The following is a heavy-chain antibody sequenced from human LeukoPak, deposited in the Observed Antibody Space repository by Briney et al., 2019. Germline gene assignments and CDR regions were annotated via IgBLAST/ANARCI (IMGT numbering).Heavy chain of an antibody. V-gene: IGHV1-3*01. CDR2: INAGNGNT. CDR3: AREGEGQLVRYFDY. CDR1: GYTFTSYA. J-gene: IGHJ4*02. Sequence: ASVKVSCKASGYTFTSYAMHWVRQAPGQRLEWMGWINAGNGNTKYSQKFQGRVTITRDTSASTAYMELSSLRSEDTAVYYCAREGEGQLVRYFDYWGQGTLVTVSS. D-gene: IGHD6-6*01.